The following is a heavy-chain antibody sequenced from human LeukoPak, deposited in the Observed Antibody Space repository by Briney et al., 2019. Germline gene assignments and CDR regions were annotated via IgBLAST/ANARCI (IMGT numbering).Heavy chain of an antibody. J-gene: IGHJ4*02. CDR3: ARDLTTSGDFDY. D-gene: IGHD2-15*01. V-gene: IGHV3-30-3*01. CDR1: GFTFSSYA. Sequence: GSSLRLSCAASGFTFSSYAMHWLRQAPRKGLEWVAVISYDGSNKFYAVSGKGRFTIYRHNSKNPLYLQMDSLRAEDTAVYYCARDLTTSGDFDYWGQGTLVTVSS. CDR2: ISYDGSNK.